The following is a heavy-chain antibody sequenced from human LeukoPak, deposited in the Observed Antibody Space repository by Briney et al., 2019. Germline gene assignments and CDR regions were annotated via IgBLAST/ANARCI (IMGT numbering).Heavy chain of an antibody. CDR1: GFTFSSYA. CDR2: ISYDGSNK. CDR3: ARGGVIAVAGTPPDY. J-gene: IGHJ4*02. Sequence: GGSLRLSCAASGFTFSSYAMHWVRQAPGNGLEWVAVISYDGSNKYYADSVKGRFTISRDNSKNTLYLQMNSLRAEDTAVYYCARGGVIAVAGTPPDYWGQGTLVTVSS. V-gene: IGHV3-30*04. D-gene: IGHD6-19*01.